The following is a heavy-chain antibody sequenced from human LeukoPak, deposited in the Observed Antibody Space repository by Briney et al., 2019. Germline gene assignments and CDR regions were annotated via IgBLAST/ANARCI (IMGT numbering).Heavy chain of an antibody. CDR2: IYYSGST. D-gene: IGHD4-17*01. V-gene: IGHV4-39*07. CDR1: GGSISSSSYY. J-gene: IGHJ4*02. Sequence: PSETLSLTCTVSGGSISSSSYYWGWIRQPPGKGLEWIGSIYYSGSTYYNPSLKSRVTISVDTSKNQFSLKLSSVTPEDTAVYYCARGNDGDYYYWGQGTLVTVSS. CDR3: ARGNDGDYYY.